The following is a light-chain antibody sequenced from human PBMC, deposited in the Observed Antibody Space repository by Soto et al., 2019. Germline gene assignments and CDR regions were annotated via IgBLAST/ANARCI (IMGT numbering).Light chain of an antibody. CDR1: QSVSSN. Sequence: VISHSPSTLSVSPEERATLSCRASQSVSSNLAWYQHRPGQAPRLLIYGASTGATGVPARFSGSGSGTEFTLTISSLQSEDFAFYYCQQYNNWPRAFGQGTKVDIK. CDR3: QQYNNWPRA. J-gene: IGKJ1*01. V-gene: IGKV3-15*01. CDR2: GAS.